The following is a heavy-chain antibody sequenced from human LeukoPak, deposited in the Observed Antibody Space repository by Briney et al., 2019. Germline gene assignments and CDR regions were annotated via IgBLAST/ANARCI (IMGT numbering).Heavy chain of an antibody. CDR1: GFTFDDYA. CDR2: ISWNSGSI. Sequence: GGSLRLSCAASGFTFDDYAMHWVRQAPGKGLEWVSGISWNSGSIGYADSVKGRFTISRDNAKNSLYLQMNSLRAEDTALYYCAKDSAYYYDSRGYSDYWGQGTLVTVSS. J-gene: IGHJ4*02. D-gene: IGHD3-22*01. CDR3: AKDSAYYYDSRGYSDY. V-gene: IGHV3-9*01.